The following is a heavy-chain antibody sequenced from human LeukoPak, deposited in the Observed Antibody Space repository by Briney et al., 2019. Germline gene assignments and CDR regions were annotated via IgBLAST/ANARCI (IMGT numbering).Heavy chain of an antibody. CDR1: GGSFSGYY. CDR2: INHSGST. J-gene: IGHJ3*02. V-gene: IGHV4-34*01. D-gene: IGHD3-3*01. CDR3: ARGRNYDFWSGYYMSHAFDI. Sequence: PSETLSLTCAVYGGSFSGYYWSWIRQPPGKGLEWIGEINHSGSTNYNPSLKSRVTISVDTSENQFSLKLSSVTAADTAVYYCARGRNYDFWSGYYMSHAFDIWGQGTMVTVSS.